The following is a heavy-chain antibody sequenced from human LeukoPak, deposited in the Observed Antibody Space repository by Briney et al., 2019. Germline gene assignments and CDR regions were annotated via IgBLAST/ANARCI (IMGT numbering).Heavy chain of an antibody. CDR2: IYHSGST. CDR3: ARLTNDAFDI. CDR1: GGSFSGYY. Sequence: SETLSLTCAVYGGSFSGYYWSWIRQPPGKGLEWIGYIYHSGSTYYNPSLKSRVTISVDRSKNQFSLKLSSVTAADTAVYYCARLTNDAFDIWGQGTMVTVSS. V-gene: IGHV4-30-2*01. J-gene: IGHJ3*02. D-gene: IGHD3-9*01.